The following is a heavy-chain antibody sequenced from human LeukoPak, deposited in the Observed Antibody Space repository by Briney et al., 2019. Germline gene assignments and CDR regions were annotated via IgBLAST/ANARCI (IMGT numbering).Heavy chain of an antibody. J-gene: IGHJ4*02. CDR2: ISGSGGST. CDR1: GSTFSSYA. V-gene: IGHV3-23*01. CDR3: ANPTGPWELQG. Sequence: GGSLRLSCAASGSTFSSYAMSWVRQAPGKGLEWVSAISGSGGSTYYADSVKGRFTISRDNSKNTLYLQMNSLRAEDTAVYYCANPTGPWELQGWGQGTLVTVSS. D-gene: IGHD1-26*01.